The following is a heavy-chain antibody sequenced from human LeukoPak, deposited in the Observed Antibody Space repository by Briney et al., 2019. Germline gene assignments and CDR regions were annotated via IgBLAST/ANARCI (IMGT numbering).Heavy chain of an antibody. V-gene: IGHV1-24*01. D-gene: IGHD6-13*01. Sequence: ASVKVSCKVSGYTLTELSMHWVRQAPGKGLEWVGGFDPEDGETIYAQKFQGRVTMTEDTYTDTAYMQLSSLRSEDTAVYYCARGNEYSSSWYGGPDYWGQGTLVTVSS. CDR2: FDPEDGET. J-gene: IGHJ4*02. CDR3: ARGNEYSSSWYGGPDY. CDR1: GYTLTELS.